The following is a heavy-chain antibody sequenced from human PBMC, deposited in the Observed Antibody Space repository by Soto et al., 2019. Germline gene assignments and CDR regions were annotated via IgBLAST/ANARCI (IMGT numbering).Heavy chain of an antibody. CDR1: GGSFSGYY. D-gene: IGHD1-26*01. CDR3: ARGGGPGATYDLDY. V-gene: IGHV4-34*01. J-gene: IGHJ4*02. Sequence: SETLSLTCAVYGGSFSGYYWTWIRQPPGKGLEWIGEINHSGSTNYNPSLKSRVTISVDTSKNHFSLKLSSVTAADTAVYYCARGGGPGATYDLDYWGQGTLVTSPQ. CDR2: INHSGST.